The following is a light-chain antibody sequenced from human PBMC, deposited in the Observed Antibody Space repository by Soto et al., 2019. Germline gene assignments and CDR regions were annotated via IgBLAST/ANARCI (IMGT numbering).Light chain of an antibody. CDR1: QSVNSQ. CDR3: QQRWSWPLT. CDR2: DAS. Sequence: EIVLTQSPATLSLSPGERATLSCRASQSVNSQLAWYQQKPGQAPRLLISDASNRATGIPARFSGSETGTDFTLTISSLEPEDSAVYYCQQRWSWPLTFGGGTKVDIK. V-gene: IGKV3-11*01. J-gene: IGKJ4*01.